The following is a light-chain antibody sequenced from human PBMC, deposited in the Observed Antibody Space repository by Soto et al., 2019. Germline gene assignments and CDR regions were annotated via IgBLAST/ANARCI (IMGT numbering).Light chain of an antibody. Sequence: EIVMTQSPVTLSASPGERVTLSCRASQGFGGAVAWYQQKPGQAPGLLIYGASIREVGVPARFSGSGSGTEFTLTISSLQSEDFAVYYCQQYNNWPPFTYGPGTIVDIK. CDR2: GAS. V-gene: IGKV3-15*01. CDR3: QQYNNWPPFT. J-gene: IGKJ3*01. CDR1: QGFGGA.